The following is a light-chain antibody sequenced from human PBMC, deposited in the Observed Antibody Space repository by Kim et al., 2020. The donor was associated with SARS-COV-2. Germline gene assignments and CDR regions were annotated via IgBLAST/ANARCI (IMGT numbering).Light chain of an antibody. CDR2: YDN. Sequence: GRRVPISCSGGISNIGTNPVNWYQQLPGTVPKLLMSYDNQRPSGVPDRFSGSKSGSSASLAISGLQSEDEADYYCAVWDDSLNAVVFGGGTKVTVL. J-gene: IGLJ2*01. CDR1: ISNIGTNP. CDR3: AVWDDSLNAVV. V-gene: IGLV1-44*01.